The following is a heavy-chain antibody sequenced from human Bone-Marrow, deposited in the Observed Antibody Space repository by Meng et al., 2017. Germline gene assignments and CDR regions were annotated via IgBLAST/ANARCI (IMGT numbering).Heavy chain of an antibody. D-gene: IGHD4-17*01. V-gene: IGHV4-59*01. CDR2: IYYSGST. J-gene: IGHJ5*02. Sequence: GSLRLSCTVSGGSISSYYWSWIRQPPGKGLEWVGYIYYSGSTNYNPSLKSRVTISVDTSKNQFSLKLSSVTAADTAVYYCACTTVTTWFGWFDPWGQGTLVTVSS. CDR1: GGSISSYY. CDR3: ACTTVTTWFGWFDP.